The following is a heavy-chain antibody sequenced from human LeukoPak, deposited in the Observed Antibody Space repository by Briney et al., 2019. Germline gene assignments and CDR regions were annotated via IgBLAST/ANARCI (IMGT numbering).Heavy chain of an antibody. V-gene: IGHV3-30*02. J-gene: IGHJ4*02. CDR2: IRYDGSNK. D-gene: IGHD3-10*01. CDR3: ARDGVYGSGSYCD. Sequence: PGGSLRLSCAASGFTFSSYGMHWVRQAPGKGLEWVAFIRYDGSNKYYADSVKGRFTISRDNSKNTLYLQMNSLRAGDTAVYYCARDGVYGSGSYCDWGQGTLVTVSS. CDR1: GFTFSSYG.